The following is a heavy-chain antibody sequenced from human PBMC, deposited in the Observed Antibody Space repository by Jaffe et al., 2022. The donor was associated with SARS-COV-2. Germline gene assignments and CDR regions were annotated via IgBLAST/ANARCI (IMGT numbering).Heavy chain of an antibody. Sequence: EVQLVESGGGLVKPGGSLRLSCAASGFTFSSYSMNWVRQAPGKGLEWVSSISSSSSYIYYADSVKGRFTISRDNAKNSLYLQMNSLRAEDTAVYYCARGCQYKSRIQLWLEGLGDYYGMDVWGQGTTVTVSS. J-gene: IGHJ6*02. CDR2: ISSSSSYI. CDR1: GFTFSSYS. D-gene: IGHD5-18*01. V-gene: IGHV3-21*01. CDR3: ARGCQYKSRIQLWLEGLGDYYGMDV.